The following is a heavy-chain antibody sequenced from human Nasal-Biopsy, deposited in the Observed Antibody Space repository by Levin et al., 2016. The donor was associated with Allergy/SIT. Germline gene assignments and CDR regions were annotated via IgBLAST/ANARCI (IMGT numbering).Heavy chain of an antibody. J-gene: IGHJ4*02. V-gene: IGHV3-43*01. D-gene: IGHD6-13*01. CDR2: ISWDGSNA. CDR1: GFIFDDYT. Sequence: GESLKISCAASGFIFDDYTMHWIRQGPGKGLEWVSAISWDGSNANYADSVNGRFIISRDNSKNSLYLQMNSLRSEDTALYYCARGSSGGETAYWGQGTLVTVSS. CDR3: ARGSSGGETAY.